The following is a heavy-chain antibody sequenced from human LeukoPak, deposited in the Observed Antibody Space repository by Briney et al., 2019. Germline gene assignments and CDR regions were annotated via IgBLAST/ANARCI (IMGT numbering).Heavy chain of an antibody. CDR2: TIPIFGTA. D-gene: IGHD1-26*01. CDR3: ARVLELPGIPDY. J-gene: IGHJ4*02. CDR1: GYTFTSYA. V-gene: IGHV1-69*13. Sequence: SVKVSCKASGYTFTSYAISWVRQAPGQGLEWMGGTIPIFGTANYAQKFQGRVTITADESTSTAYMELSSLRSEDTAVYYCARVLELPGIPDYWGQGTLVTVSS.